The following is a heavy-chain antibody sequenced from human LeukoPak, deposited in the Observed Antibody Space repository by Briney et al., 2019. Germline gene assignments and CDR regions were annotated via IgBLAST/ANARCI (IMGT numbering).Heavy chain of an antibody. CDR2: ITGSGDSA. V-gene: IGHV3-23*01. D-gene: IGHD3-16*01. J-gene: IGHJ4*02. CDR1: GFTFSSYA. Sequence: GGSLRLSCAASGFTFSSYAMTWVRQAPGKGLEWVSAITGSGDSAYYSDSVKGRFTISRDQPKSTVYLQMTSLRAEDTAVFYCAKGTTDYDASDPLDFWGQGTLVTVSS. CDR3: AKGTTDYDASDPLDF.